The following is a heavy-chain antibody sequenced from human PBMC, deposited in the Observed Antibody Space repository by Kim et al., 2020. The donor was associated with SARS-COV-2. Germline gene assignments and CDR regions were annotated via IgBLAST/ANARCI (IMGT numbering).Heavy chain of an antibody. Sequence: SETLSLTCTVSGGSISSSSYYWGWIRQPPGKGLEWIGSIYYSGSTYYNPSLKSRVTISVDTSKNQFSLKLSSVTAADTAVYYCARRGVAAPPACFDYWG. CDR2: IYYSGST. J-gene: IGHJ4*01. CDR3: ARRGVAAPPACFDY. D-gene: IGHD6-13*01. CDR1: GGSISSSSYY. V-gene: IGHV4-39*01.